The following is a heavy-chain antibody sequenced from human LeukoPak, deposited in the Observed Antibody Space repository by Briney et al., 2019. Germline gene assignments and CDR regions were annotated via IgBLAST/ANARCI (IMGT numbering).Heavy chain of an antibody. J-gene: IGHJ4*02. D-gene: IGHD3-9*01. Sequence: PGGSLRLSCAASGFTFSSYNMNWVRQAPGRGLEWVSSVSSSSTYIYYADSVKGRFTISRYNAKNSLYLQVNSLRAEDTAVYYCARENAGYYSRTFDYWGQGTLVTVSS. V-gene: IGHV3-21*01. CDR3: ARENAGYYSRTFDY. CDR2: VSSSSTYI. CDR1: GFTFSSYN.